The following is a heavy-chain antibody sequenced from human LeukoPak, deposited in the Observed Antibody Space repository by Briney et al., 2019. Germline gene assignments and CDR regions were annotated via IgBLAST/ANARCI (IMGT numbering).Heavy chain of an antibody. V-gene: IGHV4-39*07. CDR1: GGSISSSSYY. CDR3: ARDDSEGYGSVI. Sequence: PSETLSLTCTVSGGSISSSSYYWGWIRQPPGKGLEWIGSIYYSGSTYYNPSLKSRVTISVDTSKNQFSLKLSSVTAADTAVYYCARDDSEGYGSVIWGQGTMVTVSS. J-gene: IGHJ3*02. D-gene: IGHD3-10*01. CDR2: IYYSGST.